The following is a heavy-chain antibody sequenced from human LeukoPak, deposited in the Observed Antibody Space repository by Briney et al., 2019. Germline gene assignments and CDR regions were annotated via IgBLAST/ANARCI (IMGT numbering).Heavy chain of an antibody. CDR2: IKQDGREK. CDR1: GITFSSYW. J-gene: IGHJ3*02. Sequence: PGGSLRLSCAASGITFSSYWMSWVRKAPGKGLEWVANIKQDGREKYYMDSVKGRFTISRDNAKNSLYLQMNSLRAEDTAVYYCASGGGATRSGYAFDMWGQGTMVTVSS. CDR3: ASGGGATRSGYAFDM. D-gene: IGHD1-26*01. V-gene: IGHV3-7*01.